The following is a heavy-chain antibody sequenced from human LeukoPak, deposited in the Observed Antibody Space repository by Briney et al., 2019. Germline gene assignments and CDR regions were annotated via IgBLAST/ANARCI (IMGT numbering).Heavy chain of an antibody. V-gene: IGHV3-23*01. Sequence: PGGSLRLSCAASGFTFSSYAMSWVRQAPGKGLEWVSAISGSGGSTYYADSVTGRFTISRDNSKNTLYLQMHSLRAEDTAVYYCAKTYDFWSGYPEDYWGQGTLVTVSS. J-gene: IGHJ4*02. D-gene: IGHD3-3*01. CDR2: ISGSGGST. CDR1: GFTFSSYA. CDR3: AKTYDFWSGYPEDY.